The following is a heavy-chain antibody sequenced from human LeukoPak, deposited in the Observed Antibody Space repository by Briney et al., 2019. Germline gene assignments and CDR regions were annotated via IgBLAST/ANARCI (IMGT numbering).Heavy chain of an antibody. Sequence: SETLSLTCTVSGGSISSSSYYWGWIRQPPGKGLEWIGSIYYSGSTYYNPSLKSRVTISVDTSKNQFSLKLSSVTAADTAVYYCTRNALEDGLPDYWGQGTLVTVSS. D-gene: IGHD1-1*01. CDR1: GGSISSSSYY. CDR2: IYYSGST. CDR3: TRNALEDGLPDY. J-gene: IGHJ4*02. V-gene: IGHV4-39*07.